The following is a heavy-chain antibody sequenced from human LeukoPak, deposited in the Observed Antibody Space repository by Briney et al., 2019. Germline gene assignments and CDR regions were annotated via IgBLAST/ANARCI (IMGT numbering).Heavy chain of an antibody. D-gene: IGHD3-22*01. J-gene: IGHJ4*02. CDR1: GYTFTTYP. CDR3: VRGIDTTGYFNY. Sequence: ASVKVSCKASGYTFTTYPINWVRQAPGQGLEWMGWIDTNTGSPAYAQGLTGRFVFSLDTSVSTAFLQINSLKAEDAALYFCVRGIDTTGYFNYWGRGTLVTVSS. V-gene: IGHV7-4-1*02. CDR2: IDTNTGSP.